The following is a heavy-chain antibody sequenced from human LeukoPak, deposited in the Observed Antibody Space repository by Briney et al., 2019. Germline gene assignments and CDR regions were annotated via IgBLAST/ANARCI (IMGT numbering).Heavy chain of an antibody. J-gene: IGHJ4*02. Sequence: GASVKVSCKASGYTFTDYYIHWVRQAPGQGLEWMGWINPNNGGTNYAQKFQGRVTMTRDTSISTAYMELSRLRSDDTAVYDCAREVDYYDTSDYFPLGYWGQGTLVTVSS. D-gene: IGHD3-22*01. CDR2: INPNNGGT. CDR1: GYTFTDYY. CDR3: AREVDYYDTSDYFPLGY. V-gene: IGHV1-2*02.